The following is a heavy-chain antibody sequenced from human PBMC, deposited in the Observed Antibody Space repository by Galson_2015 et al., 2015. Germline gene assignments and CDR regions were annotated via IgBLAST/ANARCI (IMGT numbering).Heavy chain of an antibody. CDR2: IWYDGSNK. CDR3: ARSGRRQQQLVPWYFDY. J-gene: IGHJ4*02. CDR1: GFTFSSYG. D-gene: IGHD6-13*01. Sequence: SLRLSCAASGFTFSSYGMHWVRQAPGKGLEWVAVIWYDGSNKYYADSVKGRFTISRDNSKNTLYLQMNSLRAEDTAVYYCARSGRRQQQLVPWYFDYWGQGTLVTVSS. V-gene: IGHV3-33*01.